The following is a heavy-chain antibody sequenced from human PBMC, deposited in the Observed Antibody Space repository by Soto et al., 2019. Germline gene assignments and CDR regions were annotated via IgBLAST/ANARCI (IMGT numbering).Heavy chain of an antibody. CDR3: ATDLNWSGT. Sequence: GGSLRLSCAASGFNFDDYAMHWVRQAPGKGLEFLATIKPDGSDTYYVDSVKGRFTISRDNAKNSLSLQMNSLRAEDTALYYYATDLNWSGTWGQGTMVTVSS. CDR2: IKPDGSDT. CDR1: GFNFDDYA. J-gene: IGHJ3*01. D-gene: IGHD3-3*01. V-gene: IGHV3-7*01.